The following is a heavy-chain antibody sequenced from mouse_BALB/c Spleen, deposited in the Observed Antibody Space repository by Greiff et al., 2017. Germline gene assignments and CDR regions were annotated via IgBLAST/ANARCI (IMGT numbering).Heavy chain of an antibody. CDR3: ARQGDGNYVGAMDY. CDR2: ISSGGSYT. CDR1: GFTFSSYG. D-gene: IGHD2-1*01. Sequence: EVQVVESGGDLVKPGGSLKLSCAASGFTFSSYGMSWVRQTPDKRLEWVATISSGGSYTYYPDSVKGRFTISRDNAKNTLYLQMSSLKSEDTAMYYCARQGDGNYVGAMDYWGQGTSVTVSS. V-gene: IGHV5-6*01. J-gene: IGHJ4*01.